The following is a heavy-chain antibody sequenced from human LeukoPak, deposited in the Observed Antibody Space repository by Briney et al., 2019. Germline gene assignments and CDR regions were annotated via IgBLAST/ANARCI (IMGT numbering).Heavy chain of an antibody. Sequence: SETLSLTCTVSGDSISRGGYYWNWIRQPAGKGLEWIGRIYATGSTNYNPFLKSRVTISVDTSKNQFSLKVSSVTAADTAVYYCARVPTARSAYYFDYWGQGTLVTVSA. J-gene: IGHJ4*02. CDR1: GDSISRGGYY. V-gene: IGHV4-61*02. CDR2: IYATGST. D-gene: IGHD5-18*01. CDR3: ARVPTARSAYYFDY.